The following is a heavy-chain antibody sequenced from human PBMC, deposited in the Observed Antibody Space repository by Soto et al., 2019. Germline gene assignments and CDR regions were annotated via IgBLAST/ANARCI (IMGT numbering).Heavy chain of an antibody. J-gene: IGHJ5*02. Sequence: QVRLVQSGAEVRRPGASVKVSCKAPGDTFTSYYLNWVRQAPGQGLEWMGVINPHGGSTKYAQKFQGRVTMTRDTSRSTVYMELCSLRSDDTATYYCARSSGGNFGIIIEGSNWFDPWGQGTLVTVSS. D-gene: IGHD3-3*01. CDR3: ARSSGGNFGIIIEGSNWFDP. V-gene: IGHV1-46*01. CDR1: GDTFTSYY. CDR2: INPHGGST.